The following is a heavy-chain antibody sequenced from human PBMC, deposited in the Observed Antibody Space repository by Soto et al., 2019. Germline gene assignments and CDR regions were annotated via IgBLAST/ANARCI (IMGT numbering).Heavy chain of an antibody. Sequence: QVQLQQWGAGLLKPSETLSLTCAVYGGSFSGYYWSWIRQPPGKGLEWIGEINHSGSTNYNPSLKSRVTISVDTSKNQFSLKLSSVTAADTAVYYCARGRGPQQWLGQKNYYFDYWGQGTLVTVSS. J-gene: IGHJ4*02. D-gene: IGHD6-19*01. CDR1: GGSFSGYY. CDR2: INHSGST. V-gene: IGHV4-34*01. CDR3: ARGRGPQQWLGQKNYYFDY.